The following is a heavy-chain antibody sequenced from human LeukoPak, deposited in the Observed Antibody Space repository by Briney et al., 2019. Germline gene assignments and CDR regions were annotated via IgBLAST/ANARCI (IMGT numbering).Heavy chain of an antibody. D-gene: IGHD2-15*01. CDR3: TTRSPDRYCSDGDCYSSADY. J-gene: IGHJ4*02. V-gene: IGHV3-15*07. Sequence: PGGSLRLSCAASGFSFSDAWMNWVRQAPGNGLEWVGHIRSKADGGTPDYIAPVKGRFTISRDDSKETLYLQMNSLKTEDTAMYYCTTRSPDRYCSDGDCYSSADYWGQGTLVTVSS. CDR1: GFSFSDAW. CDR2: IRSKADGGTP.